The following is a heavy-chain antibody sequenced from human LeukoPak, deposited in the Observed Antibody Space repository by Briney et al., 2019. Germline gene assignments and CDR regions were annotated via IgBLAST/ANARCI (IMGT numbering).Heavy chain of an antibody. CDR2: IIPIFGTA. Sequence: ASVKVSCKASGYTFTSYGISWVRQAPGQGLEWMGGIIPIFGTANYAQKFQGRVTITADESTSTAYMELSSLRSEDTAVYYCARDTLVVPAAISGRYYYYGMDVWGKGTTVTVSS. V-gene: IGHV1-69*13. CDR1: GYTFTSYG. D-gene: IGHD2-2*01. J-gene: IGHJ6*04. CDR3: ARDTLVVPAAISGRYYYYGMDV.